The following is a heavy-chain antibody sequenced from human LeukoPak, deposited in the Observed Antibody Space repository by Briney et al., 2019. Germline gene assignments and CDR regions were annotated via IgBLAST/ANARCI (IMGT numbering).Heavy chain of an antibody. CDR2: IYSGGTT. Sequence: PGGSLRLSCAASGFTVSSNYMTWVRQAPGKGLEWVSVIYSGGTTYSTDSVKGRFTMSRDNSKNTLYLQMNSLRVEDTAVYYCARERSSTSNYYYYYYYMDVWGKGTTVTVSS. J-gene: IGHJ6*03. V-gene: IGHV3-66*02. CDR3: ARERSSTSNYYYYYYYMDV. D-gene: IGHD2-2*01. CDR1: GFTVSSNY.